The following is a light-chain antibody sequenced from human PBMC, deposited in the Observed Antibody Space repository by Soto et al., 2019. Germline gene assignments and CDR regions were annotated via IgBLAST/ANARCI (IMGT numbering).Light chain of an antibody. V-gene: IGKV3-20*01. J-gene: IGKJ1*01. CDR3: QQYVGLPPT. CDR2: GAS. CDR1: QSVSSSH. Sequence: EIGVTQSPGTLSLSPGDTATLSCGASQSVSSSHIAWYQQKPGQSPRLLIDGASSRASGIPDRFSGSGSGTDFTLTISRLEPEDFAVYYCQQYVGLPPTFGQGTKVDI.